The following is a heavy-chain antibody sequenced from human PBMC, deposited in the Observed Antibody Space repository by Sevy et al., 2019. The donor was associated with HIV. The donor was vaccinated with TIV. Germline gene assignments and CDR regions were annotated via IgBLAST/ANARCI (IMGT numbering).Heavy chain of an antibody. Sequence: GGSLRLSCAASGFTVSSNYMSWVRQAPGKGLEWVSVIYSGGSTYYADSVKGRFTISRDNSKNTLYLQMNSLRAEDTAVYYCVRDIGYSSGWYYFDYWGQGTLVTVSS. D-gene: IGHD6-19*01. V-gene: IGHV3-53*01. CDR2: IYSGGST. CDR3: VRDIGYSSGWYYFDY. CDR1: GFTVSSNY. J-gene: IGHJ4*02.